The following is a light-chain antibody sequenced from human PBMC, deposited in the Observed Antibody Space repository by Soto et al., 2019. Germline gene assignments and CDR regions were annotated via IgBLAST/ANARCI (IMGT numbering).Light chain of an antibody. CDR3: SSYTRANTWV. CDR2: GVG. J-gene: IGLJ3*02. Sequence: QSALTQPASVSGSPGQSITISCTGTSSDVGGHNFVSWYQQHPGKAPKVMIYGVGDRPSGVSNRFSGSKSGNTASLTIAGLQAEDEADYYCSSYTRANTWVFGGGTKLTVL. V-gene: IGLV2-14*01. CDR1: SSDVGGHNF.